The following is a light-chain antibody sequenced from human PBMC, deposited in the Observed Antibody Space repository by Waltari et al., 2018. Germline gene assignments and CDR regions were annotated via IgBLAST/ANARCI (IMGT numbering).Light chain of an antibody. CDR3: QTWDITTYVV. CDR2: EDT. CDR1: NFGNQI. Sequence: SYELTQPPSVSVSPGETATITCSGANFGNQIPSWYQHKPGQSPVLVIHEDTKRPSGIPERFSGSTSGHTATLTISGTQAMDEADYYCQTWDITTYVVFGGGTKLTVL. J-gene: IGLJ2*01. V-gene: IGLV3-1*01.